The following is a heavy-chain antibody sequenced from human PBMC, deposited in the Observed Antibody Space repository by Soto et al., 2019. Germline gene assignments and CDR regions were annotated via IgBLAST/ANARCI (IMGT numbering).Heavy chain of an antibody. Sequence: QVQLQESGPGLVKPSETLSLTCTVSGGSISSYYWSWIRQPPGKGLEWIGYIYYSGSTNYNPSLKSRVTISVDTSKNQFSLKLSSVTAADTAVYYCARHYDSGYDYGFRYYYYMDVWGKRTTVTVSS. CDR2: IYYSGST. CDR3: ARHYDSGYDYGFRYYYYMDV. D-gene: IGHD5-12*01. J-gene: IGHJ6*03. CDR1: GGSISSYY. V-gene: IGHV4-59*08.